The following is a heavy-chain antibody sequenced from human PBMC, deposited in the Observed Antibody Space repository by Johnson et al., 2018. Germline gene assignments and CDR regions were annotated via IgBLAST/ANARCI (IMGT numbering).Heavy chain of an antibody. CDR3: ARGSGYYGGTGYIDV. CDR2: ISYDENNK. CDR1: GFTFGTSA. D-gene: IGHD4-23*01. V-gene: IGHV3-30*03. Sequence: QVQLVQSGGGVVQPGRSLRLSCAASGFTFGTSAMHWVRQAPGQGLEWVAAISYDENNKYYSDSLRGRFTISRDNSKNTLFVQMNGLRTADAAVYYCARGSGYYGGTGYIDVWGKGTTVTVSS. J-gene: IGHJ6*03.